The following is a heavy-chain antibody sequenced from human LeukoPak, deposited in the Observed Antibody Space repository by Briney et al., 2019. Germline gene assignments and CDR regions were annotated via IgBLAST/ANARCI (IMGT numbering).Heavy chain of an antibody. CDR3: ASLLPRGGELFPY. Sequence: GDSVRVSCKASGYTFTSYAMNWVRQAPGQGLEWMGWINTNTGNPTYAQGFTGRFVFSLDTSVSTAYLQISSLKAEDTAVYYCASLLPRGGELFPYWGQGTLVTVSS. D-gene: IGHD3-10*01. CDR2: INTNTGNP. CDR1: GYTFTSYA. V-gene: IGHV7-4-1*02. J-gene: IGHJ4*02.